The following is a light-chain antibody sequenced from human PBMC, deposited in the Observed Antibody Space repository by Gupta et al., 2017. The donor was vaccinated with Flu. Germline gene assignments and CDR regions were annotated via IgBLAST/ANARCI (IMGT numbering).Light chain of an antibody. Sequence: ILMTQSPDPLAVSLGERATINSKSSQSVLSSSTKKNYLAWYQQKPGQPPKLPICWACTRESGVPDRFRARGSGTNFTLTTTTLQVEDVAVYYFQQYYGTPHTFGQGTKVGIK. CDR3: QQYYGTPHT. CDR2: WAC. V-gene: IGKV4-1*01. CDR1: QSVLSSSTKKNY. J-gene: IGKJ1*01.